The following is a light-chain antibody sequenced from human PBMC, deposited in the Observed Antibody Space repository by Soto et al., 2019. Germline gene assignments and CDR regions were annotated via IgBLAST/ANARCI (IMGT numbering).Light chain of an antibody. V-gene: IGLV2-11*01. CDR2: DVS. J-gene: IGLJ1*01. CDR1: SSDVGGYNY. Sequence: QSALTQPRSVSGSPGQSVTISCTGTSSDVGGYNYVSWYQQHPGKAPKVMIYDVSKRPSGVPDRFSGSKSGNTASLTISGLQAEDEADYYCCSYAGSYTWVFGTGTKFTVL. CDR3: CSYAGSYTWV.